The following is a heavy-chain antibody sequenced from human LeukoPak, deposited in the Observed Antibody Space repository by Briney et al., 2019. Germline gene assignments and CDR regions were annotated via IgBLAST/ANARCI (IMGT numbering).Heavy chain of an antibody. D-gene: IGHD2-15*01. Sequence: GGSLRLSCAASGFTFSSYAMSWVRQAPGKGLEWVSAISGSGGSTYYADSAKGRFTISRDNSKNTLYLQMNSLRAEDTAVYYCAKNGRFVVVVAAISWFDPWGQGTLVTVSS. J-gene: IGHJ5*02. CDR3: AKNGRFVVVVAAISWFDP. CDR1: GFTFSSYA. V-gene: IGHV3-23*01. CDR2: ISGSGGST.